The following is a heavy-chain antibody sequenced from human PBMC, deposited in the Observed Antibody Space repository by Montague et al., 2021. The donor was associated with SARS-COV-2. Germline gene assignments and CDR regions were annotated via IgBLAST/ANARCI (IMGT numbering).Heavy chain of an antibody. D-gene: IGHD1-26*01. J-gene: IGHJ2*01. CDR2: IDPSDSYT. V-gene: IGHV5-10-1*01. CDR3: ARLLGGSYLYWYFDL. CDR1: GYSFTSYW. Sequence: QSVAEVKTPGESLRISCKGSGYSFTSYWISWVRQMPGKGLEWMGRIDPSDSYTNYSPSFQGHVTISADKSISTAYLQWSSLKASDTAMYYCARLLGGSYLYWYFDLWGRGTLVTVSS.